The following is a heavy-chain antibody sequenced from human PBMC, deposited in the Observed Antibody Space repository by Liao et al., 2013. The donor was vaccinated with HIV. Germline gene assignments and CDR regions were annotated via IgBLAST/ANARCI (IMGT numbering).Heavy chain of an antibody. CDR1: GASISSGSFS. CDR3: ARGFWGSGLDS. J-gene: IGHJ4*02. Sequence: QVQLEESGPGLVKPSQTLSLTCTVSGASISSGSFSCNWIRQSAGKGLEWIGRIYSSGVTTYNPSLKSRITISLDTSKSQFSLNLNSVTAADTAVYYCARGFWGSGLDSWGQGTLVTVSS. CDR2: IYSSGVT. D-gene: IGHD3-10*01. V-gene: IGHV4-61*02.